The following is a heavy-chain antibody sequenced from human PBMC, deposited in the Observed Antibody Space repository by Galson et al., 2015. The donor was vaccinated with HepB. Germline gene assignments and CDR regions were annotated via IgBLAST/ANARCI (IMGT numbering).Heavy chain of an antibody. CDR3: ARDPPSYGYYYMDV. CDR1: GFTFSSYW. J-gene: IGHJ6*03. D-gene: IGHD5-18*01. Sequence: SLRLSCAASGFTFSSYWMSWVRQAPGKGLEWVANIKQDGSEKYYVDSVKGRFTISRDNAKNSLYLQMNSLRAEDTAVYYCARDPPSYGYYYMDVWGKGTTVTVSS. V-gene: IGHV3-7*01. CDR2: IKQDGSEK.